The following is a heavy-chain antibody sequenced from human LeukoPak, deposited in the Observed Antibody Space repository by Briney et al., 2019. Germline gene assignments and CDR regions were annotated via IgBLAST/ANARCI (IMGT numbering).Heavy chain of an antibody. D-gene: IGHD5-18*01. V-gene: IGHV1-2*06. Sequence: ASVKVSCKASGYTFTGYYMHWVRQAPGQGLEWMGRINPNSGGTNYAQKFQGRVTMTRDTSISTACMELSRLRSDDTAVYYCARASTAMAPFQHWGQGTLVTVSS. J-gene: IGHJ1*01. CDR2: INPNSGGT. CDR3: ARASTAMAPFQH. CDR1: GYTFTGYY.